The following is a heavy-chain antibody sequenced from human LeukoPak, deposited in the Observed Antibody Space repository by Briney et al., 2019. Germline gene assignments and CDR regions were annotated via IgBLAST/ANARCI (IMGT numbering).Heavy chain of an antibody. J-gene: IGHJ3*02. CDR1: GFIFSAYG. CDR2: IWYDGISK. D-gene: IGHD3-16*02. V-gene: IGHV3-33*01. CDR3: ARDNRYTGNYLDAFDI. Sequence: GGSLRLSCAASGFIFSAYGMHWVRQAPGKGLEWLAIIWYDGISKYYSDSVKGRFTISRDNSKNTLYMQMNNLRVEDTAVYFCARDNRYTGNYLDAFDIWGQGTLVTVSS.